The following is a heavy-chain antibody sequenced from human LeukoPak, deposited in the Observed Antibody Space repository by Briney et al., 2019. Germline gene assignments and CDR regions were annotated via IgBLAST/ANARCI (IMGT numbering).Heavy chain of an antibody. D-gene: IGHD6-6*01. CDR2: IYTSGST. CDR1: GGSISSGSYH. Sequence: SETLSLTCTVSGGSISSGSYHWSWIRQPAGKGLEWIGHIYTSGSTNYNLSLKSRVTISVDTSKNQFSLNLSSVTAADTAVYYCASRLVDRRPFDYWGQGILVTVSS. J-gene: IGHJ4*02. V-gene: IGHV4-61*09. CDR3: ASRLVDRRPFDY.